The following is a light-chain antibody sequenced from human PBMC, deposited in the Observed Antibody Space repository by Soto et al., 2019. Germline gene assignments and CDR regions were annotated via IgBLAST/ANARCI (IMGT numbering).Light chain of an antibody. V-gene: IGKV1-5*01. CDR1: QSLNNY. Sequence: FQMTQSPSTLSASVGDRVTITCRASQSLNNYLAWYQQKPGKAPKLLIYDASTLERGVPSRFSGTGSGTEITLTISSLQPDDFATYYCQQYYRSSITFGQGTRLEIK. J-gene: IGKJ5*01. CDR2: DAS. CDR3: QQYYRSSIT.